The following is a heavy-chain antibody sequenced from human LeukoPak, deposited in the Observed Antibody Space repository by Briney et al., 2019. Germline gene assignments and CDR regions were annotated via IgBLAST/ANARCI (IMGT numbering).Heavy chain of an antibody. D-gene: IGHD2-15*01. J-gene: IGHJ6*02. CDR2: IFPGESPT. CDR3: ARHGIGGCSGGRCFTSFFYNGLDV. CDR1: GYSFADYW. Sequence: GESLKISCKAFGYSFADYWIAWVRLVPGKGLEWMGMIFPGESPTTYSPSFQGQVTISADNSISTSYLQWSSLKASDTAMYFCARHGIGGCSGGRCFTSFFYNGLDVWGQGSTVTVSS. V-gene: IGHV5-51*01.